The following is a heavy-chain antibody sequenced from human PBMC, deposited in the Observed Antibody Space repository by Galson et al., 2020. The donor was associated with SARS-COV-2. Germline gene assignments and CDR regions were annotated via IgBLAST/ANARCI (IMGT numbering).Heavy chain of an antibody. V-gene: IGHV4-39*07. J-gene: IGHJ6*03. Sequence: SQTLSLTCTVSGGSISSSSYYWGWLRQPPGKGLEWIGSIYYSGSTYYNPSLKSRATISVDTSKNQFSLKLSSVTAADTAVYYCAREGYIVATITYYYYYMDVWGKGTTVTVSS. CDR3: AREGYIVATITYYYYYMDV. CDR2: IYYSGST. CDR1: GGSISSSSYY. D-gene: IGHD5-12*01.